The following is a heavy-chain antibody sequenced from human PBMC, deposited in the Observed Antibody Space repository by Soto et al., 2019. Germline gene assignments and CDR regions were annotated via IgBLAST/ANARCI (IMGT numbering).Heavy chain of an antibody. V-gene: IGHV3-7*01. J-gene: IGHJ4*02. D-gene: IGHD3-16*01. CDR3: ARGGSESDY. Sequence: VQLVESGGGLVQPGGSLRLSCAASGFTFSGYWMTWVRQAPGKGLEWVANIKEDGSEKNYVDSVKGRFTISRDNAKNSLYLQMNSLGAEDTAVYYCARGGSESDYWGQGTLVTVSS. CDR2: IKEDGSEK. CDR1: GFTFSGYW.